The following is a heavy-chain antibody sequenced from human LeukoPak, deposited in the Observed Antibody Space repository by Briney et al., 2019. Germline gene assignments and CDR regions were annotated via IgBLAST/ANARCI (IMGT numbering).Heavy chain of an antibody. D-gene: IGHD1-26*01. CDR2: IRYDGSNK. CDR1: GFTFSSYG. CDR3: ANEIGSYYGYYYYYYMDV. V-gene: IGHV3-30*02. J-gene: IGHJ6*03. Sequence: GGSPRLSCAASGFTFSSYGMHWVRQAPGKGLEWVAFIRYDGSNKYYADSVKGRFTISRDNSKNTLYLQMNSLRAEDTAVHYCANEIGSYYGYYYYYYMDVWGKGTTVTVSS.